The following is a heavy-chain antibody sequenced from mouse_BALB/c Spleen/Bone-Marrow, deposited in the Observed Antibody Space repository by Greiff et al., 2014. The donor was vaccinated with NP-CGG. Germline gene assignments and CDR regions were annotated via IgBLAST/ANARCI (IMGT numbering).Heavy chain of an antibody. CDR1: GVSLTSYG. D-gene: IGHD1-2*01. V-gene: IGHV2-9*02. Sequence: QVQLKQSGPGLGGPSQSLSISCTVSGVSLTSYGVHWGRPPPGKGLGGLGVIWADGSTNYNSALMSRLSISKDNSKSQVFLKMNSLQTDDTAMYYCARITTATGAMDYWGQGTSVTVSS. J-gene: IGHJ4*01. CDR3: ARITTATGAMDY. CDR2: IWADGST.